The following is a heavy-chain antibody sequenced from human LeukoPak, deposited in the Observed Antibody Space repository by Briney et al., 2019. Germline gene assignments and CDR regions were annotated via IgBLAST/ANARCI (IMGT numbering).Heavy chain of an antibody. CDR3: ARVDNFWSGYLIDY. J-gene: IGHJ4*02. CDR2: ISAYNGNT. CDR1: GYTFTSYG. Sequence: ASVKVSCKASGYTFTSYGISWVRQAPGQGLEWMGWISAYNGNTNYAQKLQGRVTMTTDTSTSTAYMELRSLRPDDTAVYYCARVDNFWSGYLIDYWGQGTLVTVSS. D-gene: IGHD3-3*01. V-gene: IGHV1-18*01.